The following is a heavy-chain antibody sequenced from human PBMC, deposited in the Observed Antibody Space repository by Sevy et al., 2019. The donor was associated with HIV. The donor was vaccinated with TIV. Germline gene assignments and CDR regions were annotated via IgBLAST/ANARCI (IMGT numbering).Heavy chain of an antibody. CDR1: GFSFDSYG. CDR3: GKGGGGHYDPDEIAYYFYYYNMGV. V-gene: IGHV3-23*01. J-gene: IGHJ6*03. CDR2: ISGSGTRT. D-gene: IGHD3-22*01. Sequence: GGSLRLSCAVSGFSFDSYGMTWVRQAPGKGLEWVSAISGSGTRTYYADSVKGRFIISRDNSKNTLDLQMNSLRAEDTVIYYCGKGGGGHYDPDEIAYYFYYYNMGVWGKGTTVTVSS.